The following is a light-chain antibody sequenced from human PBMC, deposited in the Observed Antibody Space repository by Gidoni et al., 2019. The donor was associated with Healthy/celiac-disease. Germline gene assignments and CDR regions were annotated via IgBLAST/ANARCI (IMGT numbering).Light chain of an antibody. CDR3: QQYNNWPLLT. CDR2: GAS. V-gene: IGKV3-15*01. CDR1: QSVSSN. J-gene: IGKJ3*01. Sequence: EIVMTQSPATLSVSPGERATLSCRASQSVSSNLAWYQQKPGQAPRLLIYGASTRATGIPARFSGSGSGTELTLNISSLQSEDFAVYYCQQYNNWPLLTFGPGTKVDIK.